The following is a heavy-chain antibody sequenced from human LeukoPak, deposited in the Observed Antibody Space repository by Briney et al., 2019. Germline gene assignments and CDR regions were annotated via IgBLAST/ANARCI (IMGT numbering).Heavy chain of an antibody. D-gene: IGHD3-9*01. V-gene: IGHV3-11*01. Sequence: GGSLRLSCAASGFTFSDYNMNWVRQAPGKGLEWVSYITDSGNTIHYADSVEGRFTISRDNAKNSLYLQINSLRAEDTAVYYCARSIGLTGGGVDVWGQGTTVTVSS. CDR2: ITDSGNTI. CDR1: GFTFSDYN. J-gene: IGHJ6*02. CDR3: ARSIGLTGGGVDV.